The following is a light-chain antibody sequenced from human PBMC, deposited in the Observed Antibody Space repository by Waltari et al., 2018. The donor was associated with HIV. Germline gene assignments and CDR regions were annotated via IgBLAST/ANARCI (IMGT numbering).Light chain of an antibody. V-gene: IGKV3-20*01. Sequence: EIVMTQSPATLSVSPGERATLSCRASQSVSSSYLAWYQQKPGQAPRLLIYGVSSRATGIPDRFSGSGYGTDFTRTISRREPEDLAVYYCQQYGTSPRYTFGQGTKLEIK. CDR1: QSVSSSY. J-gene: IGKJ2*01. CDR2: GVS. CDR3: QQYGTSPRYT.